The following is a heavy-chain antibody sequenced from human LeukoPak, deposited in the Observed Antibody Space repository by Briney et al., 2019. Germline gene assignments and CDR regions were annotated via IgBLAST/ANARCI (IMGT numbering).Heavy chain of an antibody. D-gene: IGHD2-2*01. V-gene: IGHV1-18*01. CDR1: GYTFTSYG. CDR2: ISAYNGNT. Sequence: GASVKVSCKASGYTFTSYGISWVRQAPGQGLEWMGWISAYNGNTNYAQKLQGRVTMTTDTSTSTAYMELRSLRSDDTAVYYCARDQAVEDIVVVPAAMYGGCSDYWGQGTLVTVSS. CDR3: ARDQAVEDIVVVPAAMYGGCSDY. J-gene: IGHJ4*02.